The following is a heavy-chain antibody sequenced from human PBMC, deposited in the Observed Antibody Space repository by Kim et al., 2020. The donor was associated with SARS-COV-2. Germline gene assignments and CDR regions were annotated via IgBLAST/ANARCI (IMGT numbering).Heavy chain of an antibody. CDR2: IIPIFGTA. D-gene: IGHD2-2*02. J-gene: IGHJ6*02. V-gene: IGHV1-69*13. CDR3: ARDPYIVVVPAAILDGDYYYYGMDV. Sequence: SVKVSCKASGGTFSSYAISWVRQAPGQGLEWMGGIIPIFGTANYAQKFQGRVTITADESTSTAYMELSSLRSEDTAVYYCARDPYIVVVPAAILDGDYYYYGMDVWGQGTTVTVSS. CDR1: GGTFSSYA.